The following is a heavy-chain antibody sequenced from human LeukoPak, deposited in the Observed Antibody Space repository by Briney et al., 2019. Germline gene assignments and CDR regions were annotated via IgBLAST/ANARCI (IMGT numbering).Heavy chain of an antibody. CDR3: ARFGSIAAAGTPDY. CDR1: GFTFSDYY. V-gene: IGHV3-11*06. J-gene: IGHJ4*02. CDR2: ISGTSSYT. D-gene: IGHD6-13*01. Sequence: GGSLRLSCAASGFTFSDYYMSWIRQAPGKGLEWVSYISGTSSYTTYADSVKGRFTISRDNAKNSLYLQMNSLRGEDTAVYYCARFGSIAAAGTPDYWGQGTLVTVSS.